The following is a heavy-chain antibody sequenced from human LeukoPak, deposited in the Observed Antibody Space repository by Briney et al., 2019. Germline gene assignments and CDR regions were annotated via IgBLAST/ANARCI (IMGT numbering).Heavy chain of an antibody. J-gene: IGHJ4*02. D-gene: IGHD1-26*01. Sequence: GGSLRLSCAASGFTFSSYAMSWVRQAPRKGLEWVSAISGSGGSTYYADSVKGRFTISRDNSKNTLYLQMNSLRAEDTAVYYCAKGGSSLYFLDYWGQGTLVTVSS. CDR3: AKGGSSLYFLDY. CDR1: GFTFSSYA. CDR2: ISGSGGST. V-gene: IGHV3-23*01.